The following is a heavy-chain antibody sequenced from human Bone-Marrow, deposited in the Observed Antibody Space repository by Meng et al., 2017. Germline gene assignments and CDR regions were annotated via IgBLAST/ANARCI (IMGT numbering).Heavy chain of an antibody. D-gene: IGHD1-14*01. CDR1: GGSISRSNW. V-gene: IGHV4-4*02. CDR2: IYHSGIT. Sequence: QVLLQEAGPGRGKPSGRLSRTGAVSGGSISRSNWWSWVRQPPGKGLEWIGKIYHSGITIYNPSLKSRVTMSVDNSKNQFSLKLNSMTAADTAVYYCARDPTGGEDHQRVWGQGTLVTVSS. J-gene: IGHJ4*02. CDR3: ARDPTGGEDHQRV.